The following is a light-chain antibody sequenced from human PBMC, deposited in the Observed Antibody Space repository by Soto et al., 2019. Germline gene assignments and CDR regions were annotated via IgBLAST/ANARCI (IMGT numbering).Light chain of an antibody. CDR1: SSDVGGYNY. CDR3: CSYTVSYVA. CDR2: DVN. J-gene: IGLJ2*01. Sequence: QSVVTQPRSVSGSPGQSVTISCTGTSSDVGGYNYVSWYQQHPGKAPKLMIYDVNKRPSGVPDRFSGSKSGNTASLTISGLQAEDEADYYCCSYTVSYVAFGGGTKLTVL. V-gene: IGLV2-11*01.